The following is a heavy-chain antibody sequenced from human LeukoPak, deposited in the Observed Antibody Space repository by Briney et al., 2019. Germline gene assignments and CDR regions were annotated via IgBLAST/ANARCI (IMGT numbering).Heavy chain of an antibody. CDR1: GYTFTSYD. CDR2: MNPNSGNT. V-gene: IGHV1-8*03. Sequence: ASVKVSCKASGYTFTSYDINWVRQATGQGLEWMGWMNPNSGNTGYAQTFQGRVTITWNTSISTAYMELSSLRSDDTAVYYCARDPGYYGSGSYYGYWGQGTLVTVSS. J-gene: IGHJ4*02. D-gene: IGHD3-10*01. CDR3: ARDPGYYGSGSYYGY.